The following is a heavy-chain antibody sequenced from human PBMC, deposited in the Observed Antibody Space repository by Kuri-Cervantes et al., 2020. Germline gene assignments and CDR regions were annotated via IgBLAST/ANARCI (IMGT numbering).Heavy chain of an antibody. J-gene: IGHJ4*02. Sequence: GESLKISCAASGFTVSSNYMSWVRQAPGKGLEWVSVIYSGGSTYYADSVKGRFTISRDNSKNTLYLQMNSLRAEDTAVYYCAKGTQVWPEASFDYWGQGTLVTVSS. V-gene: IGHV3-66*01. CDR2: IYSGGST. D-gene: IGHD5-18*01. CDR3: AKGTQVWPEASFDY. CDR1: GFTVSSNY.